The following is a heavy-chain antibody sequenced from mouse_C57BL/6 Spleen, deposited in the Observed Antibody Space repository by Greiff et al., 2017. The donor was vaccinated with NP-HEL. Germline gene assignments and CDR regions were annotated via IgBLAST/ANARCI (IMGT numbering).Heavy chain of an antibody. V-gene: IGHV8-12*01. CDR2: IYWDDDK. CDR3: ARRPYKGYFDV. D-gene: IGHD1-3*01. Sequence: QVTLKVSGPGILQSSQTLSLTCSFSGFSLSTSGMGVSWIRQPSGKGLEWLAHIYWDDDKRYNPSLKSRLTISKDTSRNQVFLKITSVDTADTATYYCARRPYKGYFDVWGTGTTVTVSS. CDR1: GFSLSTSGMG. J-gene: IGHJ1*03.